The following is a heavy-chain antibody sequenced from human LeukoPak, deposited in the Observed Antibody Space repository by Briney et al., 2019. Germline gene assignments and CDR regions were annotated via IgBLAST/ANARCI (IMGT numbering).Heavy chain of an antibody. D-gene: IGHD3-22*01. CDR2: ISSSSSYI. CDR3: ARSGDSSGYYYGPGYMDV. CDR1: GFTFSSYS. V-gene: IGHV3-21*01. J-gene: IGHJ6*03. Sequence: PGGSLRLPCAASGFTFSSYSMNWVRQAPGKGLEWVSSISSSSSYIYYADSVKGRFTISRDNAKNSLYLQMNSLRAEDTAVYYCARSGDSSGYYYGPGYMDVWGKGTTVTVSS.